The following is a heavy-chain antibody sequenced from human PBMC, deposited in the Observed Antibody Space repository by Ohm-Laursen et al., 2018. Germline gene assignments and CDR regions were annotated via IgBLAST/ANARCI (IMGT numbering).Heavy chain of an antibody. Sequence: SDTLSLTCSVPGGSISRYYWNWIRQPPGKGLEWIGHIYYSGSTNYNPSLKSRVTISVDTSKNQFSLKLNSVTAADTAVYFCARGGTQLVTATSFDYWGQGALVTVSS. CDR1: GGSISRYY. D-gene: IGHD2-21*02. V-gene: IGHV4-59*07. CDR2: IYYSGST. CDR3: ARGGTQLVTATSFDY. J-gene: IGHJ4*02.